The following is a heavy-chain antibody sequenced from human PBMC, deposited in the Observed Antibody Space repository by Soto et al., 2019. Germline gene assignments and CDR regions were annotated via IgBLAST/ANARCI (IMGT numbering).Heavy chain of an antibody. CDR2: INPSGGST. CDR1: GYAFTSYY. V-gene: IGHV1-46*01. J-gene: IGHJ4*02. CDR3: ARDAPFFKGQLWLPGTFDY. D-gene: IGHD5-18*01. Sequence: ASLKVSCRASGYAFTSYYMHWVRQAPGQGLEWMGIINPSGGSTSYAQKFQGRVTMTRDTSTSTVYMELSSLRSEDTAVYYCARDAPFFKGQLWLPGTFDYWGQGTLVTVSS.